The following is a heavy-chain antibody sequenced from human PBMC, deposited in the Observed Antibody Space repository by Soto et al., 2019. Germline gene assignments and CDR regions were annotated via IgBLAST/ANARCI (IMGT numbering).Heavy chain of an antibody. D-gene: IGHD6-6*01. V-gene: IGHV1-2*02. CDR1: GFSFTGYY. J-gene: IGHJ5*02. Sequence: GASVKVSCKASGFSFTGYYIHWLRQAPGQGLGWLGWITAHSGGTEYAQKFQGRVTLTRDTSIATAYLTLTSLTSDDTALYYCAKDLTRQLAYWLDPWGQGTQVTVSS. CDR2: ITAHSGGT. CDR3: AKDLTRQLAYWLDP.